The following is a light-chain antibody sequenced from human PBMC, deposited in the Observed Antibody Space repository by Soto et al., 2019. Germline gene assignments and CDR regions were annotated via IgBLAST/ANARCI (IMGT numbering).Light chain of an antibody. CDR1: SSNIGSGFD. CDR3: QSYDSSLSGSNG. V-gene: IGLV1-40*01. Sequence: QSVPTQPASVSGAPGQRVTISCTGSSSNIGSGFDVHWYQQLPGTAPRLLIYANSNRPSGVPDRFSGSRSGSSASLAITGLQAEDEADYYCQSYDSSLSGSNGFGTGTKVTVL. CDR2: ANS. J-gene: IGLJ1*01.